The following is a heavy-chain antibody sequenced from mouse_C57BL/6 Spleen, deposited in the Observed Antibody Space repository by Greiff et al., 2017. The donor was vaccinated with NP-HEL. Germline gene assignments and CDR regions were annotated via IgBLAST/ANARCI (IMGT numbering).Heavy chain of an antibody. V-gene: IGHV1-4*01. CDR1: GYTFTSYT. J-gene: IGHJ3*01. CDR3: AIYYDYDGFAY. D-gene: IGHD2-4*01. Sequence: QVQLKQSGAELARPGASVKMSCKASGYTFTSYTMHWVKQRPGQGLEWIGYINPSSGYTKYNQKFKDKATLTADKSSSTAYMQLSSLTSEDSAVYYCAIYYDYDGFAYWGQGTLVTVSA. CDR2: INPSSGYT.